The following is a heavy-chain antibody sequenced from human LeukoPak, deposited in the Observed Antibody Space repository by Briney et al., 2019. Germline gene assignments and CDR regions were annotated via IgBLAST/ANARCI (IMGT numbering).Heavy chain of an antibody. Sequence: GESLKISCKGSGYSFTSYWIGWVRQMPGKGLEWIGIIYPGDSDTRYSPSFQGQVTISADKSISTAYLQWSSLKASDTAMYYCARGRYYGSGSHLKYGMDVWGKGTTVTVSS. CDR3: ARGRYYGSGSHLKYGMDV. J-gene: IGHJ6*04. CDR2: IYPGDSDT. D-gene: IGHD3-10*01. CDR1: GYSFTSYW. V-gene: IGHV5-51*01.